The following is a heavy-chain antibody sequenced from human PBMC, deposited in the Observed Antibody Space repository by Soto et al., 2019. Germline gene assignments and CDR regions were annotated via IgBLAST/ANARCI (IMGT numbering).Heavy chain of an antibody. CDR1: GFTFDDYA. V-gene: IGHV3-9*01. CDR3: AKDMGGGAFDI. J-gene: IGHJ3*02. D-gene: IGHD2-15*01. Sequence: QPGGSLRLSCAASGFTFDDYAMHWVRQAPGKGLEWVSGISWNSGSIGYADSVKGRFTISRDNAKNSLYLQMNSLRAEDTALYYCAKDMGGGAFDIWGQGTMVTVSS. CDR2: ISWNSGSI.